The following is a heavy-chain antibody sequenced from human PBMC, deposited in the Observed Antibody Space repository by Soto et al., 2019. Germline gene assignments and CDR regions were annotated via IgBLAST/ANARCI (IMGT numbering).Heavy chain of an antibody. D-gene: IGHD5-18*01. CDR3: AKDFREMTTATPDSS. Sequence: QVQLVESGGGVVQPGTSLKLSCATSGFIFTSFGMHWLRQAPGKGLEWVAVISYDGIDENYADSVKGRFAITRDKSKSTLYLHLKTLRVEDTAVYYCAKDFREMTTATPDSSWAQGTLVTASS. CDR2: ISYDGIDE. J-gene: IGHJ4*02. V-gene: IGHV3-30*18. CDR1: GFIFTSFG.